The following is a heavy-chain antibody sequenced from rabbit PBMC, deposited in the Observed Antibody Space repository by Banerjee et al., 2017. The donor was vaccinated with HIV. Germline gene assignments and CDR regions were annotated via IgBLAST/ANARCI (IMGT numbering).Heavy chain of an antibody. CDR2: IYIGSSGNT. Sequence: QEQLEESGGDLVKPEGSLTLTCTASGFSFSNKCVMCWVRQAPGKGLEWIACIYIGSSGNTYYASWAKGRFTISKTSSTTVTLQMTSLTVADTATYFCARDAGGDGYSNDLWGQGTLVTVS. CDR1: GFSFSNKCV. V-gene: IGHV1S45*01. J-gene: IGHJ4*01. CDR3: ARDAGGDGYSNDL. D-gene: IGHD7-1*01.